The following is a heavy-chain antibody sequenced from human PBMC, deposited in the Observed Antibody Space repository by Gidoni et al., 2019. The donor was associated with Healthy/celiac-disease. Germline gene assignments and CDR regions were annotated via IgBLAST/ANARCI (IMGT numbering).Heavy chain of an antibody. CDR2: IYYSGST. CDR3: ARDAEYSYGYYFDY. CDR1: RASLSSGGYY. V-gene: IGHV4-31*03. D-gene: IGHD5-18*01. Sequence: QVQLQESGPGLVKPSQTLFLTSTLSRASLSSGGYYWSWIRQHPGKGLEWIGYIYYSGSTYYNPSLKSRVTISVDTSKNQFSLKLSSVTAADTAVYYCARDAEYSYGYYFDYWGQGTLVTVSS. J-gene: IGHJ4*02.